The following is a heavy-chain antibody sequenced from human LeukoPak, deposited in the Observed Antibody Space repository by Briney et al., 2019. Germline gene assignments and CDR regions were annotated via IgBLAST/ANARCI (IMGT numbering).Heavy chain of an antibody. CDR2: INSSSSTI. Sequence: PGGSLRLSCAASGFTFSSYCMNWVRQAPGKGLEWVSYINSSSSTIYYADSVKGRFTISRDNAKNSLYLQMNSLRAEDPAVYYCARAPRIRHLERRDYYYYMDVWGKGTTVTVSS. V-gene: IGHV3-48*01. CDR1: GFTFSSYC. D-gene: IGHD1-1*01. CDR3: ARAPRIRHLERRDYYYYMDV. J-gene: IGHJ6*03.